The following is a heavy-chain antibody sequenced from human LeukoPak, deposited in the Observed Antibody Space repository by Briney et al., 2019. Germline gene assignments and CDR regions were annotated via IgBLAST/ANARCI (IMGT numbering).Heavy chain of an antibody. CDR1: GFNFSSYA. Sequence: GGSLRLYCEASGFNFSSYAMSWVRQATGKGLEWASAISDSGGSTYYADSVKGRFTISRDNSKNTLYLQMNSLRAEDTAVYYCAKRRRYCSGGSCNEYYYFDYWGQGTLVTVSS. D-gene: IGHD2-15*01. CDR3: AKRRRYCSGGSCNEYYYFDY. CDR2: ISDSGGST. J-gene: IGHJ4*02. V-gene: IGHV3-23*01.